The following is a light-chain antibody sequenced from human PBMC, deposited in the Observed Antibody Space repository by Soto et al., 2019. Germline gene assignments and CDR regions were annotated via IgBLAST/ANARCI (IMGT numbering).Light chain of an antibody. J-gene: IGKJ4*01. CDR3: QQTYSTPLT. Sequence: IQMTQSPSSLSASVGDRVTITCRASQSTYNYLNWYQQKPGKAPKLLIYSASSLQSGVSSRFSGSGSRTDFTLTISSLQPEDFATYYYQQTYSTPLTFGGGTKVEIE. CDR2: SAS. V-gene: IGKV1-39*01. CDR1: QSTYNY.